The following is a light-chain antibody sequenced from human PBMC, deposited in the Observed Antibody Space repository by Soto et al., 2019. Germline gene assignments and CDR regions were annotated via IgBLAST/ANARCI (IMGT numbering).Light chain of an antibody. CDR2: KAS. J-gene: IGKJ1*01. Sequence: DIPMTQSPSTLSASVGDRVTITCRASQSINSRLAWYQQKPGKAPKILLYKASSLESGLPSRFSGSGSGTEFTPTIHSMRPVDFDTHYCQPYNKYWTFGQGTKVEIK. CDR1: QSINSR. CDR3: QPYNKYWT. V-gene: IGKV1-5*03.